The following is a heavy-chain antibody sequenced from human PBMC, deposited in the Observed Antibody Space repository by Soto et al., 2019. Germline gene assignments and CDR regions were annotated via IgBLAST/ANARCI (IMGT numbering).Heavy chain of an antibody. J-gene: IGHJ4*02. D-gene: IGHD5-12*01. V-gene: IGHV4-39*01. CDR1: GGSISSSSYY. CDR2: IYYSGST. CDR3: ARRVLIRGKGLMATGFDY. Sequence: SETLSLTCTVSGGSISSSSYYWGWIRQPPGKGLEWIGSIYYSGSTYYNPSLKSRVTISVDTSKNQFSLKLSSVTAAGTAVYYCARRVLIRGKGLMATGFDYWGQGTLVTISS.